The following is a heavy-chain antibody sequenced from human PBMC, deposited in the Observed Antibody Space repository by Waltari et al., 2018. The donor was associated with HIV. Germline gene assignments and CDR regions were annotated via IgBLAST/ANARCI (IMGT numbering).Heavy chain of an antibody. J-gene: IGHJ4*02. V-gene: IGHV4-34*01. Sequence: QVQLQQWGAGLLKPSATLSLTCAVYGGSFSGYYWSWIRQPPGKGLEWIGEINHSGSTNYNPSLKSRVTISVDTSKNQFSLKLSSVTAADTAVYYCARGGAAADKRAPFDYWGQGTLVTVSS. CDR3: ARGGAAADKRAPFDY. D-gene: IGHD6-13*01. CDR1: GGSFSGYY. CDR2: INHSGST.